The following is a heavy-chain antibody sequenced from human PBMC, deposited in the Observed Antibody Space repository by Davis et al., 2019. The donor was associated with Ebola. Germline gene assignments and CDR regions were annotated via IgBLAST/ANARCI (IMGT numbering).Heavy chain of an antibody. V-gene: IGHV4-59*01. CDR3: ARQLLTVTTNYYYYMDV. CDR1: GGSISTYH. Sequence: PSETLSLTCTVSGGSISTYHWTWIRQPPGKGLEWIGYVYYSGNTNYNPSLKSRVTISVDMSRNQVSLNLSSVTPADTAVYYCARQLLTVTTNYYYYMDVWGKGTTVTVSS. CDR2: VYYSGNT. D-gene: IGHD4-17*01. J-gene: IGHJ6*03.